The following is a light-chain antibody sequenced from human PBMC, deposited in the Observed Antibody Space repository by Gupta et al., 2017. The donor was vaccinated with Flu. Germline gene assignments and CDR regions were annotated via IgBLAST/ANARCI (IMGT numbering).Light chain of an antibody. V-gene: IGLV3-21*02. CDR3: QVWDNDNDHVV. CDR1: NIAAKS. Sequence: SYVLTQSPSVSVAPGQTATITCGGNNIAAKSVHWYQLKPGQAPVLVVYNDSDRPPGIPERFSGSNSGNTATLRVSRVEAGDEADYFCQVWDNDNDHVVFGGGTKLTVL. J-gene: IGLJ3*02. CDR2: NDS.